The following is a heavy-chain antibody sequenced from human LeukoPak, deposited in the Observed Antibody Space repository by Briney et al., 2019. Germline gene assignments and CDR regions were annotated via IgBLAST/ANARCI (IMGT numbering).Heavy chain of an antibody. CDR1: GGSISSSNW. D-gene: IGHD2-2*01. J-gene: IGHJ4*02. CDR3: ARGYCSSTSCRSGLDY. Sequence: SGTLSLTCAVSGGSISSSNWWSWVRQPPGKGLEWIGEINHSGSTNYNPSLKSRVTISVDTSKNQFSLKLSSVTAADTAVYYCARGYCSSTSCRSGLDYWGQGTLVTVSS. CDR2: INHSGST. V-gene: IGHV4-4*02.